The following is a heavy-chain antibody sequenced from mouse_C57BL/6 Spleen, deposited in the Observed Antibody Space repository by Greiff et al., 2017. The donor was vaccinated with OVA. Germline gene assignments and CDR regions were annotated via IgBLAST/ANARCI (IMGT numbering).Heavy chain of an antibody. CDR2: INPYNGGT. V-gene: IGHV1-19*01. D-gene: IGHD3-2*02. Sequence: DVQLVESGPVLVKPGASVKMSCKASGYTFTDYYMNWVKQSHGKSLEWIGVINPYNGGTSYNQKFKGKATLTVDKSSSTAYMELNSLTSEDSAVYYCARERDSSGYVPPFAYWGQGTLVTVSA. CDR3: ARERDSSGYVPPFAY. J-gene: IGHJ3*01. CDR1: GYTFTDYY.